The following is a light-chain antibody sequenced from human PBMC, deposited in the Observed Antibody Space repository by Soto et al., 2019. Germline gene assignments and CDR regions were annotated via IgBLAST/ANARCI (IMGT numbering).Light chain of an antibody. CDR1: QAIRNY. Sequence: DIQMTQSPSSLSASVVNRVTTTCPARQAIRNYLNWYQLITGKGPKLLIYDASNLETGARSKFSRSGCGTDCTFTISRLQPEDIATYYCQQYDNLPLTFDGGTKVHI. CDR3: QQYDNLPLT. J-gene: IGKJ4*01. CDR2: DAS. V-gene: IGKV1-33*01.